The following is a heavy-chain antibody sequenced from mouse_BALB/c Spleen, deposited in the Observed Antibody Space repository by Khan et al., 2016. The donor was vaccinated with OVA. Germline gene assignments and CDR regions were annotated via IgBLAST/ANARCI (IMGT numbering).Heavy chain of an antibody. CDR1: GFTFSDYY. Sequence: EVELVESGGGLVKPGGSLKLSCAASGFTFSDYYMYWVRQTPEKRLEWVATISDGGIYTYYPDSLKGRFTISRVDAKNDLYLQVSSLKSEDTAMYYCARGYYGDRFSYWGQGTLVTVSA. J-gene: IGHJ3*01. D-gene: IGHD2-13*01. CDR2: ISDGGIYT. V-gene: IGHV5-4*02. CDR3: ARGYYGDRFSY.